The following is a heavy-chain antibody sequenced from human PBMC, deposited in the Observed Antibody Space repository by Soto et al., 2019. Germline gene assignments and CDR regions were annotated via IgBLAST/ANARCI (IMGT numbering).Heavy chain of an antibody. CDR2: IRSKANSYAT. CDR3: TRHDSNYDFWRGSPPRYGMDV. J-gene: IGHJ6*02. V-gene: IGHV3-73*01. D-gene: IGHD3-3*01. Sequence: EVQLVESGGGLVQPGGSLKLSCAASGFTFSGSAMHWVRQASGKGLEWVGRIRSKANSYATAYAASVKGRFTISRDESKNTGYLQMNSLKTEDTAVYYCTRHDSNYDFWRGSPPRYGMDVWGQGTTVTVSS. CDR1: GFTFSGSA.